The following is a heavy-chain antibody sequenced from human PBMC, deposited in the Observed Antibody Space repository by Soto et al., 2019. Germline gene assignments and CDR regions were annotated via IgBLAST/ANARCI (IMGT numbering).Heavy chain of an antibody. J-gene: IGHJ4*02. V-gene: IGHV4-34*01. CDR2: INHSGST. Sequence: SETLSLTCAVYGGSFSGYYWSWIRQPPGKGLEWIGEINHSGSTNYNPSLKSRVTISVDTSKNQFSLKLSSVTAADTAVYYCARGRRGSYSPLNFDYWGQGTLVTVSS. CDR1: GGSFSGYY. CDR3: ARGRRGSYSPLNFDY. D-gene: IGHD1-26*01.